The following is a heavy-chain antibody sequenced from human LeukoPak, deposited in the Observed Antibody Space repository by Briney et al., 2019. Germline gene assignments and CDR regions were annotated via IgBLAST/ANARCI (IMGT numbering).Heavy chain of an antibody. CDR1: GYTLTELS. D-gene: IGHD1-26*01. CDR2: FDPEDGET. J-gene: IGHJ3*02. V-gene: IGHV1-24*01. Sequence: ASVKVSCMVSGYTLTELSMHWVRQAPGKGLEWMGGFDPEDGETIYAQKFQGRVTMTEDTSTDTAYMELSSLRSEDTAVYYCATPGDYSGSYYSAFDIWGQGTMVTVSS. CDR3: ATPGDYSGSYYSAFDI.